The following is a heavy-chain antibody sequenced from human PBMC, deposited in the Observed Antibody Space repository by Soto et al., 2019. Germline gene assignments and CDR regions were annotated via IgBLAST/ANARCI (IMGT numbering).Heavy chain of an antibody. J-gene: IGHJ6*03. D-gene: IGHD6-6*01. CDR3: ARHQYSSSSLDYYYYYMDV. CDR1: GYSFTSYW. CDR2: IYPGDSDT. V-gene: IGHV5-51*01. Sequence: PGESLKISCKGSGYSFTSYWIGWVRQMPGKGLEWMGIIYPGDSDTRYNPSFQGQVTISADKSISTAYLQWSSLKASDTAMYYCARHQYSSSSLDYYYYYMDVWGKGTTVTVSS.